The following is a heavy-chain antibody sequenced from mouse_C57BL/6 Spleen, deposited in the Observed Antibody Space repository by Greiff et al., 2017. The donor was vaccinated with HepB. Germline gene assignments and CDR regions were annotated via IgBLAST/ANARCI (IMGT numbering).Heavy chain of an antibody. D-gene: IGHD2-4*01. CDR1: GYTFTDYY. V-gene: IGHV1-76*01. J-gene: IGHJ4*01. Sequence: QVQLKESGAELVRPGASVKLSCKASGYTFTDYYINWVKQRPGQGLEWIARIYPGSGNTYYNEKFKGKATLTAEKSSSTAYMQLSSLTSEDSAVYFGARNYYDYDGYAMDYWGQGTSVTVSS. CDR3: ARNYYDYDGYAMDY. CDR2: IYPGSGNT.